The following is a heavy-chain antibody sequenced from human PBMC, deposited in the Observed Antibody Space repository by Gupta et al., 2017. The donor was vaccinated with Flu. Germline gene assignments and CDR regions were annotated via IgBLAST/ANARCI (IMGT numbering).Heavy chain of an antibody. CDR2: RYHSGST. D-gene: IGHD6-13*01. J-gene: IGHJ4*02. CDR3: ARLSGGSWYVPQIDY. V-gene: IGHV4-39*01. Sequence: SYYWGWIRQPPEKGLEWIGSRYHSGSTYYNPSLKSRVTISVDTTKNQLSLKLSSVTAADTAVYYCARLSGGSWYVPQIDYWGQGTLVTVSS. CDR1: SYY.